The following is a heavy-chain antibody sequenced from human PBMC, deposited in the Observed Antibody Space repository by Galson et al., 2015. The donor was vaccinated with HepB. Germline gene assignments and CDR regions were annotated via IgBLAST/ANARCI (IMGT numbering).Heavy chain of an antibody. V-gene: IGHV3-53*01. CDR3: AKTSYCDGGPCFSGYFDS. CDR2: IYSGGST. J-gene: IGHJ4*02. D-gene: IGHD2-21*01. Sequence: SLRLSCAASGLIVGRNYMNWVRQAPGKRLEWVSIIYSGGSTYYADSVKGRFTISRDNSRNTLYLQMNRLRADDTAIYYCAKTSYCDGGPCFSGYFDSWGQGTLVAVSS. CDR1: GLIVGRNY.